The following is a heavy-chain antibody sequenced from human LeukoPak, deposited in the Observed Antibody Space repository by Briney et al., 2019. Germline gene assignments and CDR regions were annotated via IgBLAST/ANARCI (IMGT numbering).Heavy chain of an antibody. Sequence: ASVKVSCKASGYTVISYDISWVRQAPGQGLEWMGWISAYNGHTNYAQRLQGRVTMTTDTPTSTAYMELRSLRSDDTAVYYCARSPPDRSLDYWGQGTLVTVSS. J-gene: IGHJ4*02. CDR2: ISAYNGHT. V-gene: IGHV1-18*01. CDR1: GYTVISYD. CDR3: ARSPPDRSLDY. D-gene: IGHD3/OR15-3a*01.